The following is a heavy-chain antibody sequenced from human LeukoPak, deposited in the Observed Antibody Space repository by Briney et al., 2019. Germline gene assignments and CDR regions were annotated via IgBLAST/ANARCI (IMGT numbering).Heavy chain of an antibody. V-gene: IGHV3-74*01. CDR3: AKEAIVGATTYFDY. CDR1: GFTLSSYW. Sequence: GGSLRLSCAASGFTLSSYWMHWARQAPGKGLVWVSGINSDGSSTSYADSVKGRFTISRDNSKNTLYLQMNSLRAEDTAVYYCAKEAIVGATTYFDYWGQGTLVTVSS. CDR2: INSDGSST. D-gene: IGHD1-26*01. J-gene: IGHJ4*02.